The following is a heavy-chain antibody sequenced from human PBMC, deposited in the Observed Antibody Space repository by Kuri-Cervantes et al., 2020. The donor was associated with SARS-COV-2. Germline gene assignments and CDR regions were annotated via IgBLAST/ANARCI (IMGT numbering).Heavy chain of an antibody. CDR2: VYYNGDT. D-gene: IGHD1-26*01. CDR3: ARPERQGEDAFDI. J-gene: IGHJ3*02. V-gene: IGHV4-39*01. CDR1: GGSVSSGSYY. Sequence: ESLKISCTVPGGSVSSGSYYWSWIRQPPGRGLEWLGSVYYNGDTYYNPSLKSRLTVSIVAAKRQFSLRLTSVTAADTAVYFCARPERQGEDAFDIWGQGKMVTVSS.